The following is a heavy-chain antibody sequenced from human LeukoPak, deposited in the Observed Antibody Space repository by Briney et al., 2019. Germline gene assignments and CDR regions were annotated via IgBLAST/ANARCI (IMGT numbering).Heavy chain of an antibody. V-gene: IGHV1-69*13. D-gene: IGHD2-2*01. CDR2: IIPIFGTA. CDR1: GCTFSSSA. CDR3: ARDVYCSSTTCSYYFDY. J-gene: IGHJ4*02. Sequence: SVKVSCKASGCTFSSSAISWVRQAPGQGLEWMGGIIPIFGTANYAQKFQGRVTITADESTSTAYMELSSLRSEDTAVYYCARDVYCSSTTCSYYFDYWGQGTLVTVSS.